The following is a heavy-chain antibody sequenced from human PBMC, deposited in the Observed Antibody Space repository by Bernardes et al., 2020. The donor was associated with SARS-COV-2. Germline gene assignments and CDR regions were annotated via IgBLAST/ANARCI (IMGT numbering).Heavy chain of an antibody. J-gene: IGHJ5*02. V-gene: IGHV3-66*01. CDR3: ARDHWGAYTSTPGVGPDRYFDL. Sequence: GGSLRLSCAASGFSVSNYYMNWVRQAPGQGLEWVSVIYTNGAPYYADSLKDRFTISRDNSNNILYLQINTLRAKDTAVYFCARDHWGAYTSTPGVGPDRYFDLWGQGTRGTGTS. D-gene: IGHD6-13*01. CDR1: GFSVSNYY. CDR2: IYTNGAP.